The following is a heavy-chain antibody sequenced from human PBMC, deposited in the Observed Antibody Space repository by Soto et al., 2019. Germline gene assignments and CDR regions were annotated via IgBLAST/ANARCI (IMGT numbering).Heavy chain of an antibody. V-gene: IGHV5-51*01. D-gene: IGHD4-4*01. Sequence: PGESLKISCKGSGYSFTSYWIGWVRQMPGKGLEWMGIIYPGDSDTRYSPSFQGQVTISADKSISTAYLQWSSLKASDTAMYYCARHVSGNYAPLGYYYMDVRGKGTTVTVSS. CDR1: GYSFTSYW. CDR3: ARHVSGNYAPLGYYYMDV. CDR2: IYPGDSDT. J-gene: IGHJ6*03.